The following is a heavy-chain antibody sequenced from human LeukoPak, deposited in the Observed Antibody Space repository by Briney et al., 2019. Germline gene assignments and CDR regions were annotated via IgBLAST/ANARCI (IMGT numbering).Heavy chain of an antibody. Sequence: PSETLSLTCTVSGGSISGSNYYWAWIRQAPGKGLEWVGSIYYSGNTYYNPSLKSRVTISVDTSKNQFSLKLNSVTAADTAVYYCARLGGSSDGVYFDYWGQGTLVTVSS. CDR2: IYYSGNT. CDR1: GGSISGSNYY. CDR3: ARLGGSSDGVYFDY. V-gene: IGHV4-39*01. D-gene: IGHD1-26*01. J-gene: IGHJ4*02.